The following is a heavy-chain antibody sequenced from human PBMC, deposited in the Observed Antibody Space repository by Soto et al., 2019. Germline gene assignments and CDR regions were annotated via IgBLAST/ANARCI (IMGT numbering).Heavy chain of an antibody. D-gene: IGHD3-22*01. CDR1: VYTFTGYF. CDR3: SKIRTYYDSSGAFDY. Sequence: ASVKVSCMASVYTFTGYFLLWVRQAPGQGLEWMGWINPNNGDTNYAQKFQGRVTMTRNTSISTAYLELSRLRSDDTALDYCSKIRTYYDSSGAFDYWGQGTLVTVSS. V-gene: IGHV1-2*02. J-gene: IGHJ4*02. CDR2: INPNNGDT.